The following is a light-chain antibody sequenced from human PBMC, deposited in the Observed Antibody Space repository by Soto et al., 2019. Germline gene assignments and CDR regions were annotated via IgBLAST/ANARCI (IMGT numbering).Light chain of an antibody. Sequence: EMVVTQSPATLSVSPGERATLSCRASQSVASNLAWYQQRPGQTPRLLIYAASTRATGIPARFSGSGSGTDFNLTITSLQSEDFAVYYCQQYYHWPRTFGQGTKVDIK. CDR3: QQYYHWPRT. J-gene: IGKJ1*01. CDR2: AAS. CDR1: QSVASN. V-gene: IGKV3-15*01.